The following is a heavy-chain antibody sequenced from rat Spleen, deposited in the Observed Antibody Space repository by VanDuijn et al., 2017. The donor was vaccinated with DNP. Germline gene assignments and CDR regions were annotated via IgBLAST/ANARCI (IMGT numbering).Heavy chain of an antibody. CDR3: ASRPPPTRGPFDY. V-gene: IGHV5-7*01. J-gene: IGHJ2*01. CDR2: IIYDGSNT. D-gene: IGHD1-4*01. Sequence: EVQLVESGGGPVQPGRSLKLSCVASGFTFSDYNMAWVRQSLKKGLEWVAVIIYDGSNTHYRDSVKGRFTISRDNAKSSLYLQMDSLRSEDTATYFCASRPPPTRGPFDYWGQGVTVTVSS. CDR1: GFTFSDYN.